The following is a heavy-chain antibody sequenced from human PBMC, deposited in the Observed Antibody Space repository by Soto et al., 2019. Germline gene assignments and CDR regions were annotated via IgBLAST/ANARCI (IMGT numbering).Heavy chain of an antibody. Sequence: SQTLSLTCAISWYSVSSNTASWNWIRQSPSRGLEWLGRTYFRSKWYNDYAVSVKSRIIINPDTSNNQFCLQLNSVTPEDTAVYVSAKGHSLGPKTGYAFDTGVQGIMVTVSS. D-gene: IGHD5-12*01. CDR3: AKGHSLGPKTGYAFDT. J-gene: IGHJ4*02. CDR1: WYSVSSNTAS. CDR2: TYFRSKWYN. V-gene: IGHV6-1*01.